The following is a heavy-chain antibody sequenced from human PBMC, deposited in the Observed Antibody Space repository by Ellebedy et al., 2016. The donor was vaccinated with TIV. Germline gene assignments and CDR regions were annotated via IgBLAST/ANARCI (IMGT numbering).Heavy chain of an antibody. CDR2: ISIYNGNT. V-gene: IGHV1-18*04. D-gene: IGHD2-8*01. Sequence: AASVKVSCKTSGYTFSSYGFSWVRQAPGQGLEWMGWISIYNGNTKYSQKFQGRVNMTTDTSTTTVYMELRSLRSDDTAVYYCARDLRGSLKGGYWGQGTLVTVSS. J-gene: IGHJ4*02. CDR3: ARDLRGSLKGGY. CDR1: GYTFSSYG.